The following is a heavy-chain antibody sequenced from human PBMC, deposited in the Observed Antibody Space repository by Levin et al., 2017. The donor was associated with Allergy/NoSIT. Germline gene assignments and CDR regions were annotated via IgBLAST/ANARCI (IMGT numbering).Heavy chain of an antibody. CDR2: ISSSGSTI. J-gene: IGHJ6*03. Sequence: GESLKISCAASGFTFSDYYMSWIRQAPGKGLEWVSYISSSGSTIYYADSVKGRFTISRDNAKNSLYLQMNSLRAEDTAVYYCARGIPDGDYFYYYYMDGWGKGTTVTVSS. CDR3: ARGIPDGDYFYYYYMDG. CDR1: GFTFSDYY. D-gene: IGHD4-17*01. V-gene: IGHV3-11*01.